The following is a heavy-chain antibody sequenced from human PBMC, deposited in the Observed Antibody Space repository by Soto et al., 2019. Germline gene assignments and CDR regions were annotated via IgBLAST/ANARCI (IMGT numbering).Heavy chain of an antibody. V-gene: IGHV1-46*01. Sequence: ASVKVSCKASGYTFTSYYMHWVRQAPGQGLEWMGIINPSGGSTSYAQKFQGRVTMTRDTSTSTVYMELSSLRSEDTAVYYCAXEFRGIVVVTARDAFDIWGQGTMVTVSS. CDR1: GYTFTSYY. CDR3: AXEFRGIVVVTARDAFDI. D-gene: IGHD2-21*02. CDR2: INPSGGST. J-gene: IGHJ3*02.